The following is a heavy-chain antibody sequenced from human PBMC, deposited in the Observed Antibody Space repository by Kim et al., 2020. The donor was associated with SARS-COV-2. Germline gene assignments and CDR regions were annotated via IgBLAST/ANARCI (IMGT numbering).Heavy chain of an antibody. CDR1: GGSISSYY. J-gene: IGHJ6*02. CDR3: ARAGGSYSLWGGYYGMDV. Sequence: SETLSLTCTVSGGSISSYYWSWIRQPPGKGLEWIGYIYYSGSTNYNPSLKSRVTITVDTSKNQFSLKLSSVTAADTAVYYCARAGGSYSLWGGYYGMDVWGQGTTVTVSS. D-gene: IGHD1-26*01. CDR2: IYYSGST. V-gene: IGHV4-59*13.